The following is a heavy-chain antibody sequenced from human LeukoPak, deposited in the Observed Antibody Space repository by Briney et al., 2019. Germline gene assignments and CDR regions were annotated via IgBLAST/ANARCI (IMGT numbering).Heavy chain of an antibody. CDR1: GFTFCIYA. V-gene: IGHV3-48*03. CDR2: ITNNGSTI. D-gene: IGHD6-19*01. Sequence: QSGGSLTLFCAASGFTFCIYAMNWARQAPGRGLEWVSYITNNGSTIYHAASVKGPFTISREKAENSLYLQKNSLRAEDTAIYYCARDQWLAYYYRGMDVWGQGTTVTVSS. J-gene: IGHJ6*02. CDR3: ARDQWLAYYYRGMDV.